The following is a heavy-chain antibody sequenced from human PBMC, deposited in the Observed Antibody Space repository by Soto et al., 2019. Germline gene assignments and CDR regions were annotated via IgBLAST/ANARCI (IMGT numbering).Heavy chain of an antibody. CDR2: INPNSGVA. CDR3: ARQDSGSEYPQYFYYGMDV. CDR1: GYTFTAYY. V-gene: IGHV1-2*02. Sequence: VELVQSGAEVEKPGAAVRISCKTSGYTFTAYYIHWVRQAPGQGLEWMGWINPNSGVANYAQNFQGRVTMTMDTSISTVYMELTKMRSEDTTIYYCARQDSGSEYPQYFYYGMDVWGQGNTAAASS. J-gene: IGHJ6*02. D-gene: IGHD5-12*01.